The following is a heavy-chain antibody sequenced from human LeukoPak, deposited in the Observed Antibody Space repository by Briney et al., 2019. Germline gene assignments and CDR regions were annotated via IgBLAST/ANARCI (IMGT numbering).Heavy chain of an antibody. CDR3: ARDRYYDSSGYYNKTYYYYMDV. D-gene: IGHD3-22*01. Sequence: PGGSLRLSCAASGFTVSSNYISWVRQAPGKGLEWVSVIYSGGGTYYPDPGPRRLTISRDNSKNTLYLQMNSLRAEDTAVYYCARDRYYDSSGYYNKTYYYYMDVWGKGTTVTVSS. CDR2: IYSGGGT. CDR1: GFTVSSNY. V-gene: IGHV3-53*01. J-gene: IGHJ6*03.